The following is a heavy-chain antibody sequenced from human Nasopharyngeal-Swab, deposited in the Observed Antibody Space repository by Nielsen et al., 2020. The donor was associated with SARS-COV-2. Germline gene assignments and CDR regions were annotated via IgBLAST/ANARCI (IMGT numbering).Heavy chain of an antibody. V-gene: IGHV3-30-3*01. J-gene: IGHJ5*02. CDR3: TTELLLWFGEGGSWFDP. CDR2: ISYDGSNK. D-gene: IGHD3-10*01. Sequence: WIRQPPGKGLEWVAVISYDGSNKYYADSVKGRFTISRDNSKNTLYLQMNSLKTEDTAVYYCTTELLLWFGEGGSWFDPWGQGTLVTVSS.